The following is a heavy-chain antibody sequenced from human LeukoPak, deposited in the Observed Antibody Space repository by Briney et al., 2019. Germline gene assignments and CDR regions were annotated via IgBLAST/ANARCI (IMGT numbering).Heavy chain of an antibody. V-gene: IGHV3-33*08. CDR3: ARDSSGYYPLEYFQH. J-gene: IGHJ1*01. CDR2: IWYDGSNK. Sequence: GGSLRLSCAASRFTFSNAWMHWVRQAPGKGLEWVAVIWYDGSNKYYADSVKGRFTISRDNSKNTLYLQMNSLRAEDTAVYYCARDSSGYYPLEYFQHWGQGTLVTVSS. CDR1: RFTFSNAW. D-gene: IGHD3-22*01.